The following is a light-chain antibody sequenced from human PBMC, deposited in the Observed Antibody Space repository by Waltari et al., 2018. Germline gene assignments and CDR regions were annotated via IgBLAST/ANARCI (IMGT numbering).Light chain of an antibody. V-gene: IGLV2-14*03. Sequence: QSALAQPASVSGIPGQSIPISCLGPSSDLGGYNYCSWYQQHSGKTPKVILYDVTYRPSGISNRFSGSKSGNTASLTIYGLQAEDEAYYYCSSYTSNISWVFGGGTKLTVL. CDR2: DVT. CDR3: SSYTSNISWV. CDR1: SSDLGGYNY. J-gene: IGLJ3*02.